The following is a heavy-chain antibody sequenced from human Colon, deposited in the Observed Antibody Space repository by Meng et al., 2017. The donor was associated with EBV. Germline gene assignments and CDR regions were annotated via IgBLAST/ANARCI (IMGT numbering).Heavy chain of an antibody. CDR3: AKVRDISSDSSSYYDY. CDR2: INPNSGGT. Sequence: AEVKTTGGSVQVSCKASGYTFTGYYLHWVRQAPGQGLAWMGWINPNSGGTNYAQKFQGRVTMTRDTSISTAYMELSRLRSDDTAIYYCAKVRDISSDSSSYYDYWGQGTLVTVSS. CDR1: GYTFTGYY. V-gene: IGHV1-2*02. J-gene: IGHJ4*02. D-gene: IGHD3-22*01.